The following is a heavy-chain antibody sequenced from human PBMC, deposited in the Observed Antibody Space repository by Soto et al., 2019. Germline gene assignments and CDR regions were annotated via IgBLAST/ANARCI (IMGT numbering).Heavy chain of an antibody. V-gene: IGHV1-46*01. Sequence: GASVKVSCKASGYTFTSYYMHWVRQAPGQGLEWMGIINPSGGSTSYAQKFQGRVTMTRDTSTSTVYMELSSLRSEDTAVYYCARGRGSGYYYHSSGYYPPYYFDYWGQGTPVPVSS. CDR3: ARGRGSGYYYHSSGYYPPYYFDY. J-gene: IGHJ4*02. D-gene: IGHD3-22*01. CDR2: INPSGGST. CDR1: GYTFTSYY.